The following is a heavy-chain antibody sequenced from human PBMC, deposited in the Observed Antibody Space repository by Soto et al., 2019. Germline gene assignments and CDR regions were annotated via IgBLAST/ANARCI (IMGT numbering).Heavy chain of an antibody. CDR2: ISYDGSNT. CDR3: ASRSVPGYSYGEGLDY. D-gene: IGHD5-18*01. CDR1: GFTFSTYT. J-gene: IGHJ4*02. Sequence: QVQLVESGGGVVQPGGSLRLSCAASGFTFSTYTMHWVRQAPGRGLEWVALISYDGSNTHYADSVKGRFTISRDNSKNTLYLQMNALRPEYTAVFYCASRSVPGYSYGEGLDYWGQGTLVTVSS. V-gene: IGHV3-30-3*01.